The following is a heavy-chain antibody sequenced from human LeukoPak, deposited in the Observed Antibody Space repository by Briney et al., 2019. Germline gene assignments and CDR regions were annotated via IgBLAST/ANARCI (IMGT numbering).Heavy chain of an antibody. CDR2: VSPSHTTR. CDR3: ARDYILPLETDNGDGFAI. D-gene: IGHD3-3*02. Sequence: ASVKLSCKASGYTFRQYSISWVRQAPGKGFECMGWVSPSHTTRVYAQEFQGRVTMTADTNTNTVSMELRSLRFDDTAVYFCARDYILPLETDNGDGFAIWGQGTVVTVSS. J-gene: IGHJ3*02. CDR1: GYTFRQYS. V-gene: IGHV1-18*01.